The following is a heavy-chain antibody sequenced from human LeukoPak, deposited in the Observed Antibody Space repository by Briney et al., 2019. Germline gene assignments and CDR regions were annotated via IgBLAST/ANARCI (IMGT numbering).Heavy chain of an antibody. Sequence: KPGGSLRVSCAASGFNLCDYYMSSIRQPPEKGLASVSYICDRGNTIHHATSAKGHLTISRDNATTSLYLQMRTLRAESTGVYYGARLRSEDCSTVDCWGQGTLVTVSS. J-gene: IGHJ4*02. CDR2: ICDRGNTI. CDR3: ARLRSEDCSTVDC. D-gene: IGHD2-21*01. CDR1: GFNLCDYY. V-gene: IGHV3-11*04.